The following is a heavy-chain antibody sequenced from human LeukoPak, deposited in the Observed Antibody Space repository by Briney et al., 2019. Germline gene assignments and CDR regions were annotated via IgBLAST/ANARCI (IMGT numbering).Heavy chain of an antibody. CDR2: IIPIFGTP. CDR3: ARDASGGGYSSGSYSWGGAFDI. V-gene: IGHV1-69*06. D-gene: IGHD6-19*01. J-gene: IGHJ3*02. Sequence: GASLKLSCKASGGTFSSYAISWVRQAPGQGLEWMGVIIPIFGTPNYAHRFQGRVTITADKSTSTPYMQLSSLRSEDTAVYYCARDASGGGYSSGSYSWGGAFDIWGQGTMVTVSS. CDR1: GGTFSSYA.